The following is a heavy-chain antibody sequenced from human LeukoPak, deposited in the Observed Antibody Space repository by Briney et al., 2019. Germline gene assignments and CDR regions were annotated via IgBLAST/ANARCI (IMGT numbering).Heavy chain of an antibody. CDR3: ARGGKAWFDL. V-gene: IGHV4-31*03. J-gene: IGHJ5*02. D-gene: IGHD3-16*01. CDR2: IYYSEST. Sequence: SETLSLTCSVSGGSITSDRDHWSWIRQHPGKGLEWIGYIYYSESTYYNPSLQSRVTISLDTSNNRISLKLSSVTAADTAVYYCARGGKAWFDLWGQGTLVTVSS. CDR1: GGSITSDRDH.